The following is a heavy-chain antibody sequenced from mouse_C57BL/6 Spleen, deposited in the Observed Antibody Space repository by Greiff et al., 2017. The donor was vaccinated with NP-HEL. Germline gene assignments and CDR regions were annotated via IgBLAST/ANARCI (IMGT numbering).Heavy chain of an antibody. V-gene: IGHV1-80*01. D-gene: IGHD2-14*01. CDR2: IYPGDGDT. CDR3: ARMNYRDAMDY. J-gene: IGHJ4*01. Sequence: VMLVESGAELVKPGASVKISCKASGYAFSSYWMNWVKQRPGKGLEWIGQIYPGDGDTNYNGKFKGKATLTADKSSSTAYMQLSSLTSEDSAVYFCARMNYRDAMDYWGQGTSVTVSS. CDR1: GYAFSSYW.